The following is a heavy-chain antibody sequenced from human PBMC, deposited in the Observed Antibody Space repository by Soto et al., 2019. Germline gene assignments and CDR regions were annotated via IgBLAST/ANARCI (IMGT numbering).Heavy chain of an antibody. V-gene: IGHV1-69*13. D-gene: IGHD3-22*01. CDR2: IIPIFGIA. CDR3: ARVVPITMIVVDRPYGMDV. CDR1: GGTLSRYS. J-gene: IGHJ6*02. Sequence: ASVKVSCKASGGTLSRYSITWVRQAPGHGLEWIGRIIPIFGIASYAQKFQGRVTITADESTSTAYMELSSLRSDDTAVYYCARVVPITMIVVDRPYGMDVWGQGTTVTVSS.